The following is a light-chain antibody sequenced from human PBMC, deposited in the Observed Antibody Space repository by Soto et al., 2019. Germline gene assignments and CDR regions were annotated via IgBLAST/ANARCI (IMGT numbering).Light chain of an antibody. Sequence: QSVLTQPPSVSGAPGQRVTISCTGSSSNIGAGYDVHWYQQLPGTAPKLLIYGNTNRPSGVPDRFSGSKSGTSASLAITGLQAEDEAHYYCQSHDTSLSGYVFGTGTKLTVL. V-gene: IGLV1-40*01. CDR2: GNT. J-gene: IGLJ1*01. CDR1: SSNIGAGYD. CDR3: QSHDTSLSGYV.